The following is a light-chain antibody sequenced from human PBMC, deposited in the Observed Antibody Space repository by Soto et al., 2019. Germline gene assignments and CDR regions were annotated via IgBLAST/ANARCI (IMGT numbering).Light chain of an antibody. CDR2: GAS. CDR3: QQHDNLPPFT. J-gene: IGKJ3*01. V-gene: IGKV3-15*01. CDR1: QSVSSN. Sequence: EIVMTQSPGTLSVSPGERATLSCSASQSVSSNLAWYQQKAGQATSLLIYGASTRATGIPARYSGSGSGTEFDHTITTRQSDVFAVDYCQQHDNLPPFTFGPGTKVDIK.